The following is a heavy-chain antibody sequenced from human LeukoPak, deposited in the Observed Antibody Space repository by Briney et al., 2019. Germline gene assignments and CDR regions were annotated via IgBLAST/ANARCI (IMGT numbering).Heavy chain of an antibody. J-gene: IGHJ6*02. CDR3: ARDPFSYYYGMDV. CDR1: GFTFSSYS. D-gene: IGHD3-16*01. CDR2: ISSSSSYI. Sequence: GGSLRLSCAASGFTFSSYSMNWVRQAPGKGLEWASSISSSSSYIYYADSVKGRFTISRDNAKNSLYPQMNSLRAEDTAVYYCARDPFSYYYGMDVWGQGTTVTVSS. V-gene: IGHV3-21*01.